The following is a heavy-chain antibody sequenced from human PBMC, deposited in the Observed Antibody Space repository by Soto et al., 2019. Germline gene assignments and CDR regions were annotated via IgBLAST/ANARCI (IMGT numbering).Heavy chain of an antibody. V-gene: IGHV3-21*01. D-gene: IGHD2-15*01. Sequence: GGSLRLSCAASGFTFSSYSMNWVRQAPGKGLEWVSSISSSSYIYYADSVKGRFTISRDNAKNSLYLQMNSLRAEDTAVYYCATGDYIVVVVAATYYMDVWGKGTTVTVSS. J-gene: IGHJ6*03. CDR3: ATGDYIVVVVAATYYMDV. CDR2: ISSSSYI. CDR1: GFTFSSYS.